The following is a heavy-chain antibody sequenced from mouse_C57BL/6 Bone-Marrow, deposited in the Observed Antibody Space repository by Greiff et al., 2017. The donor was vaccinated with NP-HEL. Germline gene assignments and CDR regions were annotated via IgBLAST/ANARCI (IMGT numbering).Heavy chain of an antibody. D-gene: IGHD2-4*01. Sequence: EVKLMESGGGLVQSGRSLRLSCATSGFTFSDFYMEWVRQAPGKGLEWIAASRNKANDYTTEYSASVKGRFIVSRDTSQSILYLQMNALRAEDTAIYYCARDAPITTPYWYFDVWGTGTTVTVSS. CDR2: SRNKANDYTT. J-gene: IGHJ1*03. CDR3: ARDAPITTPYWYFDV. CDR1: GFTFSDFY. V-gene: IGHV7-1*01.